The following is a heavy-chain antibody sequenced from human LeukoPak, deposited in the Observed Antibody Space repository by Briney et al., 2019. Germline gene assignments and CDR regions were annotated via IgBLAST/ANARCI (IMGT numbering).Heavy chain of an antibody. CDR1: GYTFTSYD. V-gene: IGHV1-8*01. CDR2: MNPNSGNT. Sequence: ASVKVSCKASGYTFTSYDINWVRQATGQGLEWLGWMNPNSGNTGYAQKFLGRATMTRNTSISTAYLELYSLRSEDTAMYYCAKTGVAGHFDYWGQGTLVTVSS. J-gene: IGHJ4*02. CDR3: AKTGVAGHFDY. D-gene: IGHD6-19*01.